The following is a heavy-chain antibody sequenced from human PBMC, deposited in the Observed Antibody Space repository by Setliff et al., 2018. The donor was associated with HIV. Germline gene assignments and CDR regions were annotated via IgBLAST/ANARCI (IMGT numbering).Heavy chain of an antibody. CDR3: ARNSFPVGVTGTGPLFDY. CDR2: ISPYNGNT. D-gene: IGHD6-19*01. CDR1: GYTFTNFG. V-gene: IGHV1-18*01. J-gene: IGHJ4*02. Sequence: ASVKVSCKASGYTFTNFGITWVRQAPGQGLEWMGWISPYNGNTNYAPELHGRVTMTTDTSTSTASLELRSLRSDDTAVYYCARNSFPVGVTGTGPLFDYWGQGTLVTVSS.